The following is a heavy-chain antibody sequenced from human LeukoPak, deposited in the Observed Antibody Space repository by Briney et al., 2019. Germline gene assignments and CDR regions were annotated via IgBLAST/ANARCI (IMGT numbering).Heavy chain of an antibody. D-gene: IGHD6-13*01. V-gene: IGHV3-21*01. CDR1: GFTFSSYS. CDR3: ARDLGSSKDY. CDR2: ISSSSSYK. Sequence: GGSLRLSCAASGFTFSSYSMNWVRQAPGKGLEWVSSISSSSSYKYYADSVKGRFTISRDNAKNSLYLQMNSLRAEDTAVYYCARDLGSSKDYWGQGTLVTVSS. J-gene: IGHJ4*02.